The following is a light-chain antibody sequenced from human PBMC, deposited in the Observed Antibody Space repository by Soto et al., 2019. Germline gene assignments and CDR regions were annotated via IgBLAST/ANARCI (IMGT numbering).Light chain of an antibody. CDR2: LESSGSY. CDR3: ETWDIKGV. J-gene: IGLJ2*01. CDR1: SGHSNYI. V-gene: IGLV4-60*02. Sequence: QLVLTQSSSASASLGSSVKRTCTLSSGHSNYIIAWHQQQQGKAPRYLRKLESSGSYNKGSGVPDRFSGSSSGADRYHSIYNLQFEEEADYYCETWDIKGVFGGGTTLTV.